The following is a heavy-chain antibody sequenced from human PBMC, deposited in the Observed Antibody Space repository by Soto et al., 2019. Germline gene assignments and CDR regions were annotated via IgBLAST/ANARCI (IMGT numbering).Heavy chain of an antibody. Sequence: QVQLQESGPGLVKPSQTLSLTCTVSGGSISSGDYYWSWIRQPPWKGLEWIGYISYSGSTYYKSSLKSRVIISIDTSKNQFSLKLSSVTAADTAVYYCARKGWPDVFDIWGQGAMVTVSS. CDR3: ARKGWPDVFDI. CDR2: ISYSGST. J-gene: IGHJ3*02. CDR1: GGSISSGDYY. V-gene: IGHV4-30-4*01.